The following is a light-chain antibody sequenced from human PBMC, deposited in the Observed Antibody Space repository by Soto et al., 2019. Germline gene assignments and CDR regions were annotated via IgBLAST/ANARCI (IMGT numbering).Light chain of an antibody. V-gene: IGLV1-44*01. Sequence: QSVLTQPPSASGTPGQRVTISCSGSSSNIGTNTINWYQHLPGTAPKLLIYSNHQRPSGVPDRFSGSKSGTSASLAISGLQSKDEAHYYCAGWDDSLNGWVFGGGTKLTVL. J-gene: IGLJ3*02. CDR1: SSNIGTNT. CDR2: SNH. CDR3: AGWDDSLNGWV.